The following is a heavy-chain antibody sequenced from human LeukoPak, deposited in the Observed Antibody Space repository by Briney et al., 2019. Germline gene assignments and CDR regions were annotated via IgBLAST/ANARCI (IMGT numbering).Heavy chain of an antibody. V-gene: IGHV3-23*01. CDR2: ISGSGGST. J-gene: IGHJ4*02. CDR1: GFTFSSYA. Sequence: GGSLRLSCAASGFTFSSYAMSWVRQAPGKGLEWVSAISGSGGSTYYADSVKGRFTISRDNSRNTLYLQMNSLRAEDTAVYYCAKGGLGYCSSTSCSNFDYWGQGTLVTVSS. D-gene: IGHD2-2*01. CDR3: AKGGLGYCSSTSCSNFDY.